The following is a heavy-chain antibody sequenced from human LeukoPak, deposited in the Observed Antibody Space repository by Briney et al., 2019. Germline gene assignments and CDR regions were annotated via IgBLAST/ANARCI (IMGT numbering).Heavy chain of an antibody. Sequence: RSLRLSCVVSGIDFRGFSMSWVRQAPGKGLEWVAIMHEYGSQIFYVDSVKGRFIISRDNARNSLYLQMNNLRAEDTAVYYCARPRGCGSARCNNFDYWGQGTLVTVSS. J-gene: IGHJ4*02. CDR1: GIDFRGFS. CDR2: MHEYGSQI. V-gene: IGHV3-7*01. D-gene: IGHD2-21*01. CDR3: ARPRGCGSARCNNFDY.